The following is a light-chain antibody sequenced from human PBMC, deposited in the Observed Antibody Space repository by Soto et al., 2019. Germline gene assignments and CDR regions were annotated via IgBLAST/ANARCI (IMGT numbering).Light chain of an antibody. CDR1: QSVSSY. J-gene: IGKJ5*01. V-gene: IGKV3-11*01. CDR3: QQRSNWLIT. Sequence: EIVLTQSPATLSLPPGEIATLSCRASQSVSSYLAWYQQKPGQAPRLLIYDASNRATGIPARFSGSRSGTDFTLTISSLEPEDFAVYYCQQRSNWLITFGQGTRLEIK. CDR2: DAS.